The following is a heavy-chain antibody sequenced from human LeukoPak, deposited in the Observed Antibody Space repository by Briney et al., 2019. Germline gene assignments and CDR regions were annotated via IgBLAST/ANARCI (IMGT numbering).Heavy chain of an antibody. D-gene: IGHD6-19*01. J-gene: IGHJ4*02. CDR3: AKVSKQWLTYSDF. V-gene: IGHV3-21*04. CDR1: GFTFSSYS. Sequence: GGSLRLSCAASGFTFSSYSMNWVRQAPGKGLEWVSSISSSSSYIYYADSVKGRFTISRDNSKNTLYLQMNSLRAEDAAVYYCAKVSKQWLTYSDFWGQGTLVTVSS. CDR2: ISSSSSYI.